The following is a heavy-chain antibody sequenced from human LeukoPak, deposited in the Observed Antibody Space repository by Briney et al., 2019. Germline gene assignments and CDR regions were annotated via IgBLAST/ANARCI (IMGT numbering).Heavy chain of an antibody. V-gene: IGHV3-48*03. CDR1: GFTFSSYE. Sequence: GGSLRLSCAASGFTFSSYEMNWVRQAPGKGLEWVSYISSSGSTIYYADSVKGRFTISRDNAKNSLYLQMNSLRAEDTAVYYCARLGSWYQLPTADYWGQGTLVTVSS. CDR2: ISSSGSTI. D-gene: IGHD2-2*01. J-gene: IGHJ4*02. CDR3: ARLGSWYQLPTADY.